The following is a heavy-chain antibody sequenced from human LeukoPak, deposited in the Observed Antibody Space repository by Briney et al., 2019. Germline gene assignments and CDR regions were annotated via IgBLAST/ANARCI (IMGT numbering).Heavy chain of an antibody. CDR1: GFTFGKYW. CDR3: ASRDYGSGSFDY. D-gene: IGHD3-10*01. V-gene: IGHV3-7*03. Sequence: GGSLRLSCVASGFTFGKYWMSWVRQAPGKGLEWVANIKLDGSEKNYVDSVKGRFTISRDNTKNSLYLQMNSLRVEDTAVFYCASRDYGSGSFDYWGQGTLVTVSS. J-gene: IGHJ4*02. CDR2: IKLDGSEK.